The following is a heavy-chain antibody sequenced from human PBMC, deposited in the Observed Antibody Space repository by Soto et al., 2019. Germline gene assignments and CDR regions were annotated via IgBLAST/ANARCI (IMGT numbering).Heavy chain of an antibody. V-gene: IGHV3-66*01. D-gene: IGHD3-10*01. CDR3: ARDPPGGY. CDR2: IYSDGST. J-gene: IGHJ4*02. CDR1: GFTVSTSY. Sequence: EMQLVESGGGLVQPGGSLRLSCAASGFTVSTSYMSWVRQAPGKGLEWVSVIYSDGSTYYADSVKGRFTISRDNSKNTLYFQMNSLRADDTAVYYCARDPPGGYWGQGTLVTVSS.